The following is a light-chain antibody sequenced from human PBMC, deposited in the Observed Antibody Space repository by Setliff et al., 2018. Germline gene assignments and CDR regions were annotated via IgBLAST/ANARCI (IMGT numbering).Light chain of an antibody. Sequence: PASVSGSPGQSITISCTGTSSDVGGYNYVSWYQQHPGKAPKLMIYDVSNRPSGVSNRFSGSKSGNTASLTISGLQAEDEADYYCSSYTSSSTVVFGGGTQRTVL. CDR2: DVS. CDR1: SSDVGGYNY. V-gene: IGLV2-14*03. J-gene: IGLJ2*01. CDR3: SSYTSSSTVV.